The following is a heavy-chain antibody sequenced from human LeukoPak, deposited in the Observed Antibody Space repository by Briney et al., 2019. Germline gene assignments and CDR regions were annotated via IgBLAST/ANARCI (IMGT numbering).Heavy chain of an antibody. CDR3: ARDTARITIFGVAKYMDV. Sequence: ASVKVSCKASGYTFTDYYIHWVRQAPGQGLEWMGWINPNSGGTKYAQKFQGRVTMTRDTSISLAYMELSRLRSDDTAVYYCARDTARITIFGVAKYMDVWGRGTTVTVSS. D-gene: IGHD3-3*01. J-gene: IGHJ6*03. V-gene: IGHV1-2*02. CDR2: INPNSGGT. CDR1: GYTFTDYY.